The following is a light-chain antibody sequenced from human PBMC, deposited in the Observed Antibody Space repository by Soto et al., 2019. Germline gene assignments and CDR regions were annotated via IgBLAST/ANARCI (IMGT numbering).Light chain of an antibody. Sequence: QSVLTQPPSASGTPGQRVTISCSGNTSNIGRSTVSWYQQFPGAAPKLLIYGNTQRPLGVPVRFSGSKSDTSASLAISGLLSEDEADYYCATWNDGVFVFGIGTKLTVL. CDR1: TSNIGRST. CDR2: GNT. V-gene: IGLV1-44*01. CDR3: ATWNDGVFV. J-gene: IGLJ1*01.